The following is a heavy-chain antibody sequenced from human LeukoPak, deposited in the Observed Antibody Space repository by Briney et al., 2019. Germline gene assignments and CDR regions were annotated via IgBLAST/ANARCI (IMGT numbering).Heavy chain of an antibody. CDR3: AKGGISSVYHAFDI. CDR1: GHTFSSYA. CDR2: ISGDGSGT. Sequence: SGGSLRLSCAASGHTFSSYAMSWLRQAPGKGLEWVSAISGDGSGTYYTDSVKGRFTISRDNSKNTLFLQMNSLRVEDTAVYYCAKGGISSVYHAFDIWGQGTMVTVSS. D-gene: IGHD1-14*01. V-gene: IGHV3-23*01. J-gene: IGHJ3*02.